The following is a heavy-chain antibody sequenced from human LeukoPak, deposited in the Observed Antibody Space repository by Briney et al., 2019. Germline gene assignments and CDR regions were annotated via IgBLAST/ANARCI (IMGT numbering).Heavy chain of an antibody. Sequence: GGSLRLSCAASGFTFSSYSMNWVRQAPGKGLEWVSSISSSSYIYYADSVKGRFTISRDNAKNSLYLQMNSLRAEDTAVYYCARDHRLGSGFDYWGQGTLVTVSS. CDR3: ARDHRLGSGFDY. J-gene: IGHJ4*02. CDR1: GFTFSSYS. CDR2: ISSSSYI. V-gene: IGHV3-21*04. D-gene: IGHD6-19*01.